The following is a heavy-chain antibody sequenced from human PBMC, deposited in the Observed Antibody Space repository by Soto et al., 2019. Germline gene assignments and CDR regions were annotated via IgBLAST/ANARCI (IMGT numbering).Heavy chain of an antibody. CDR2: IYYSGST. V-gene: IGHV4-61*01. D-gene: IGHD3-9*01. J-gene: IGHJ4*02. CDR1: GGSVSSGSYY. CDR3: ARGPQYYDILTGYYHSFDY. Sequence: QVQLQESGPGLVKPSETLSLTCTVSGGSVSSGSYYWSWIRQPPGKGLEWIGYIYYSGSTNYNPSLKSRVTISVDTSKNQFSLKLSSVTAADTAVYYCARGPQYYDILTGYYHSFDYWGQGTLVTVSS.